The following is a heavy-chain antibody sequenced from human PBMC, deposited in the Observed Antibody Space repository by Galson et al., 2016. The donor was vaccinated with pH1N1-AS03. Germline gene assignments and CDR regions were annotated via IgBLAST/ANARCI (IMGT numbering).Heavy chain of an antibody. D-gene: IGHD3-16*01. Sequence: SLRLSCAASGFAFSNHFINWVRQAPGRGLEWVSGIRDGDFKTFYANSVKGRFTISRDNSKNMLFLQMNSLRVEDTALYYCVKFAGDTDNWIYHWGHGTLVTVSS. J-gene: IGHJ5*02. CDR1: GFAFSNHF. V-gene: IGHV3-23*01. CDR2: IRDGDFKT. CDR3: VKFAGDTDNWIYH.